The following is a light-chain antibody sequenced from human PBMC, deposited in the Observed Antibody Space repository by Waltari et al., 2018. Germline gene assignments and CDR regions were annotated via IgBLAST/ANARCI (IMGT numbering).Light chain of an antibody. Sequence: DIQMTQSLSTLSASVGDRVTITCRASQNINTWLAWYQTKPGNAPKLLIYMASTLESGVSSRFSGSGSGTEFTLTISSLQPDDFATYYCQQYNSYSWTFGLGTKVEVK. V-gene: IGKV1-5*03. CDR2: MAS. CDR1: QNINTW. J-gene: IGKJ1*01. CDR3: QQYNSYSWT.